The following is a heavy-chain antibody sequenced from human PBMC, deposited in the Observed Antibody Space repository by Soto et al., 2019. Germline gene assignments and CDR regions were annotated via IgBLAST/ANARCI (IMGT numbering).Heavy chain of an antibody. J-gene: IGHJ1*01. CDR2: INSIFGVS. D-gene: IGHD3-10*01. CDR3: ARMRNADPPGLPGIGAP. CDR1: GGTVGTYI. V-gene: IGHV1-69*01. Sequence: QVQLVQSGAEVKKPGSSVKVSCKASGGTVGTYIVSWVRQAPGQGLEWMGEINSIFGVSKYSPKFQGRVTITADESTSTTYMELSSLRSDDTAIYFCARMRNADPPGLPGIGAPWGQGTLVTVSS.